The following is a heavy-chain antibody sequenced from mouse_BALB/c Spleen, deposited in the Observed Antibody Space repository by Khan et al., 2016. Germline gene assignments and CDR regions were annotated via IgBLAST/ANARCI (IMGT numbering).Heavy chain of an antibody. J-gene: IGHJ2*01. D-gene: IGHD2-1*01. CDR2: INPDTITI. V-gene: IGHV4-1*02. Sequence: EVKLLESGGGLVQPGGSLKLSCAASGFDFSRFWTSWVRQAPGKGLEWIGEINPDTITIDYAPSLKDKFIISRDNAKNTLYLQMSKVRSEDTALYYCARGNYVPGSLDYWGQGTTLTVSS. CDR3: ARGNYVPGSLDY. CDR1: GFDFSRFW.